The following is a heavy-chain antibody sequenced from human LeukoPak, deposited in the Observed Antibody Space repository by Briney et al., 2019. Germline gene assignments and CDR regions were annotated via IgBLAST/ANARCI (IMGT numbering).Heavy chain of an antibody. CDR2: IYYSGST. Sequence: SETLSLTCTVSGGSISNYYWSWIRQPPGKGLEWIGYIYYSGSTNYNPSLKSRVTISVDTSKNQFSLKLSSVTAADTAVYYCARGNVDTAMVWFDYWGQGTLVTVSS. CDR1: GGSISNYY. D-gene: IGHD5-18*01. CDR3: ARGNVDTAMVWFDY. V-gene: IGHV4-59*01. J-gene: IGHJ4*02.